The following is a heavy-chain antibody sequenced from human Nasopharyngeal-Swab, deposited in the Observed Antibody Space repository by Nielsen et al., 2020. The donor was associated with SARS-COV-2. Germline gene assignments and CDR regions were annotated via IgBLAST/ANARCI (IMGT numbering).Heavy chain of an antibody. J-gene: IGHJ6*02. V-gene: IGHV1-2*02. CDR3: ARDRAPLTYYYYYGMGV. Sequence: ASVKVSCKASGYTFTGYYMHWVRQAPGQGLEWMGWINPNSGGTNYAQKFQGRVTMTRDTSISTAYMELSRLRSDDTAVYYCARDRAPLTYYYYYGMGVWGQGTTVTVSS. CDR1: GYTFTGYY. CDR2: INPNSGGT.